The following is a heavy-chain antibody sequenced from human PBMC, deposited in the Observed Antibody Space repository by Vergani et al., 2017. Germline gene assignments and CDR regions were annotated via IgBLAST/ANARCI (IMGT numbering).Heavy chain of an antibody. CDR2: VSTGTKSQ. CDR1: GFDFSSYI. V-gene: IGHV3-48*04. J-gene: IGHJ6*03. Sequence: QLVESGGGWVQPGGSLRLSCVVSGFDFSSYIMNWVRQAPGKGLEWVSFVSTGTKSQSYADSVKGRFTISRDNAKNSLYLQMNSLRAEDTAVYYCARHRSYYVYYYYYYMDVWGKGTTVTVSS. CDR3: ARHRSYYVYYYYYYMDV. D-gene: IGHD1-26*01.